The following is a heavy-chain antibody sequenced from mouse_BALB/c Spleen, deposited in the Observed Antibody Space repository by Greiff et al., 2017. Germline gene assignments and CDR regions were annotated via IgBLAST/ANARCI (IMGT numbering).Heavy chain of an antibody. CDR1: GFTFSSYA. CDR2: ISSGGST. CDR3: ARGYYRYDGGFDY. V-gene: IGHV5-6-5*01. D-gene: IGHD2-14*01. J-gene: IGHJ2*01. Sequence: EVMLVESGGGLVKPGGSLKLSCAASGFTFSSYAMSWVRQTPEKRLEWVASISSGGSTYYPDSVKGRFTISRDNARNILYLQMSSLRSEDTAMYYCARGYYRYDGGFDYWGQGTTLTVSS.